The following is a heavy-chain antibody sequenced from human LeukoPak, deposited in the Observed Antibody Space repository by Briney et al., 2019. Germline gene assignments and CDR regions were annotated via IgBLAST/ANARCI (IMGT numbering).Heavy chain of an antibody. Sequence: GGSLRLSCAASGFTFSSYAMNWVRQAPGKGLEWVSAIGGSGGGTYYSDSVKGRFTISRDNPENTLYLQMNSLRAEDTAVYYCAKEADTIIVLKRYLDYWGQGTLVTVSS. D-gene: IGHD3-22*01. V-gene: IGHV3-23*01. CDR3: AKEADTIIVLKRYLDY. J-gene: IGHJ4*02. CDR2: IGGSGGGT. CDR1: GFTFSSYA.